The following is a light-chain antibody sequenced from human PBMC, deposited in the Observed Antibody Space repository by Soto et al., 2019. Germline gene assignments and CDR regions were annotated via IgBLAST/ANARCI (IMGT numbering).Light chain of an antibody. V-gene: IGKV3-15*01. CDR2: GAS. J-gene: IGKJ1*01. CDR1: QSVGNN. CDR3: QQCDGWSRT. Sequence: MTQSPSTLSASLGERATLSCRASQSVGNNLAWYQQKPGQAPRLLIHGASIMATGVPARFSGSGSGTEFTLTISSLQSEDFAVYYCQQCDGWSRTFGQGTKVDIK.